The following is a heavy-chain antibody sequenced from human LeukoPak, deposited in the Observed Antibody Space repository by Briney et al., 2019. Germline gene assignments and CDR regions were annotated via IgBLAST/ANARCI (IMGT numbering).Heavy chain of an antibody. CDR3: VKDRRCSWAFDY. Sequence: GGSLRLSCAASGFTFSSYGMHWVRQAPGKGLEWVAVISYDGSNKYYADSVKGRFTISRDNSKNTLYLQMNSLRAEDTAVYYCVKDRRCSWAFDYWGQGTLVTGSS. CDR1: GFTFSSYG. CDR2: ISYDGSNK. V-gene: IGHV3-30*18. D-gene: IGHD6-13*01. J-gene: IGHJ4*02.